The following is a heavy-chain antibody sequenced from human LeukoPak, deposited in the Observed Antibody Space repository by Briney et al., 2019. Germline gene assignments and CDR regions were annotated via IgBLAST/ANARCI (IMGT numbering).Heavy chain of an antibody. Sequence: SETLSLTCAVYGGSFSGYYWSWIRQPPGKGLEWIGEINHSGSTNYNPSLKSRVTISVDTSKNQFSLKLSSVTAADTAVYYCARDLMSDSNYGVDFDYWGQGTLATVSS. J-gene: IGHJ4*02. D-gene: IGHD4-11*01. CDR1: GGSFSGYY. CDR3: ARDLMSDSNYGVDFDY. V-gene: IGHV4-34*01. CDR2: INHSGST.